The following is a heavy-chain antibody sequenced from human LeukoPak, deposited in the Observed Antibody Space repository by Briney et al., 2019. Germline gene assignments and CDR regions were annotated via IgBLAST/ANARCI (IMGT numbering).Heavy chain of an antibody. V-gene: IGHV3-30*18. CDR2: ISYDGSNK. CDR3: AKDGFYDILTGYHFDY. D-gene: IGHD3-9*01. CDR1: GFTFSSYG. Sequence: GGSLRLSCAASGFTFSSYGMHWVRQAPGKGLEGGAVISYDGSNKYYADSVKGRFTISRDNSKNTLYLQMNSLRAEDTAVYYCAKDGFYDILTGYHFDYWGQGTLVTASS. J-gene: IGHJ4*02.